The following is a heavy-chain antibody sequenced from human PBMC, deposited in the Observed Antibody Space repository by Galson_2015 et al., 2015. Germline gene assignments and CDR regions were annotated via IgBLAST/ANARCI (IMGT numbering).Heavy chain of an antibody. V-gene: IGHV4-59*01. CDR2: IYYSGST. CDR1: GGSISSYY. D-gene: IGHD2-21*01. CDR3: AREAGGAFDY. J-gene: IGHJ4*02. Sequence: LTCTVSGGSISSYYWSWIRQPPGKGLEWIGYIYYSGSTNYNPSLKSRVTISVDTSKNQFSLKLSSVTAADTAVYYCAREAGGAFDYWGQGTLVTVSS.